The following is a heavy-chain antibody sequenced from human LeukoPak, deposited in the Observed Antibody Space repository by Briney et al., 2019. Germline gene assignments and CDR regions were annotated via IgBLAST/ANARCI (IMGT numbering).Heavy chain of an antibody. CDR2: MSGDATST. CDR3: AKRTSGSSWYSSDS. D-gene: IGHD6-13*01. V-gene: IGHV3-23*01. CDR1: GFTFSSFA. Sequence: GGSLRLSCAASGFTFSSFAMNWVRQAPGKGLEWVSTMSGDATSTYYADSVKGRFTISRDNSKNTLYLQMNSLRAEDTAVYYCAKRTSGSSWYSSDSRGQGTLVTASS. J-gene: IGHJ4*02.